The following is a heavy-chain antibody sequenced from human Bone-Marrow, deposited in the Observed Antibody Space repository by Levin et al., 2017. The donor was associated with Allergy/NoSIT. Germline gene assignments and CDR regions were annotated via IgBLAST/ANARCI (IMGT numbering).Heavy chain of an antibody. J-gene: IGHJ6*02. Sequence: SETLSLTCTVSGDSISSYFWSWIRQPPGKGLEWIGYISYSGNSKYNPSLKSRVTISVDTSNNQFSLKLRSVTAADTAMYYCARDRVTAADGTYYFYGMDVWGQGTTVTVSS. V-gene: IGHV4-59*01. CDR2: ISYSGNS. CDR3: ARDRVTAADGTYYFYGMDV. D-gene: IGHD6-13*01. CDR1: GDSISSYF.